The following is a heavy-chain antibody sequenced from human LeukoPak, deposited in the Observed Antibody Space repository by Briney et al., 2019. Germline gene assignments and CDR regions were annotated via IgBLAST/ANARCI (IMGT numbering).Heavy chain of an antibody. CDR3: AKMRGIQVWLSDF. CDR2: ISGSGGTT. V-gene: IGHV3-23*01. Sequence: GGSLRLSCTASGFTFSSYAMSWVRQAPGKGLEWVSAISGSGGTTYYADSVKGRYTLSRDNSKNTLYLQMNSLRAEDTAVYYCAKMRGIQVWLSDFWGQGSLVTVSS. CDR1: GFTFSSYA. D-gene: IGHD5-18*01. J-gene: IGHJ4*02.